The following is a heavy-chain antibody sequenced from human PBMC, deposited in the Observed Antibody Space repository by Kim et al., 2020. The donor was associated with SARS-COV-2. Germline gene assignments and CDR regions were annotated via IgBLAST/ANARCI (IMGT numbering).Heavy chain of an antibody. V-gene: IGHV3-30-3*01. CDR2: ISYDGSNK. J-gene: IGHJ6*03. Sequence: GGSLRLSCAASGFTFSSYAMHWVRQAPGKGLEWVAVISYDGSNKYYADSVKGRFTISRDNSKNTLYLQMNSLRAEDTAVYYCARGGYSSGWSPYYYYMDVWGKGTTVTVSS. CDR3: ARGGYSSGWSPYYYYMDV. CDR1: GFTFSSYA. D-gene: IGHD6-19*01.